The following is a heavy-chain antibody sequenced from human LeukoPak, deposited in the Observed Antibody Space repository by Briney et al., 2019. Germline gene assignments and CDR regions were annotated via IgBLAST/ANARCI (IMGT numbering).Heavy chain of an antibody. CDR3: ATHSSGWSPDAFDI. V-gene: IGHV4-61*05. D-gene: IGHD6-19*01. CDR1: GGSISSSSYY. Sequence: SETLSLTCTVSGGSISSSSYYWSWIRQPPGKGLEWIGYIYYSGSTNYNPSLKSRVTISVDTSKNQFSLKLSSVTAADTAVYYCATHSSGWSPDAFDIWGQGTMVTVSS. CDR2: IYYSGST. J-gene: IGHJ3*02.